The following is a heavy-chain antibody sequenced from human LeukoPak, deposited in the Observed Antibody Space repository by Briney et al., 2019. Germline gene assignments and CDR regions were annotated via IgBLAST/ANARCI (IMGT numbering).Heavy chain of an antibody. D-gene: IGHD3-22*01. Sequence: SETLSLTCVVYGGSFSDYYWSWIRQPPGKGLEWIGEINHSGSTNYNPSLKSRVTISVDTSKNQFSLKLSSVTAADTAVYYCARGLSPRYYYDSSGYGNWGQGTLVTVSS. CDR3: ARGLSPRYYYDSSGYGN. V-gene: IGHV4-34*01. CDR2: INHSGST. CDR1: GGSFSDYY. J-gene: IGHJ4*02.